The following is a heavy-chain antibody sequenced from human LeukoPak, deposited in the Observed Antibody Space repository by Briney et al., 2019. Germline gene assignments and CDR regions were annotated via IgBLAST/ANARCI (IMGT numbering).Heavy chain of an antibody. CDR1: GGSISSYY. D-gene: IGHD5/OR15-5a*01. CDR3: ARDDVWANAFDI. Sequence: SETLSLTCTVSGGSISSYYWSWTRQPPGKGLEWIGYIYYSGSTNYNPSLKSRVTISVDTSKNQFSLKLSSVTAADTAVYYCARDDVWANAFDIWGQGTMVTVSS. CDR2: IYYSGST. V-gene: IGHV4-59*01. J-gene: IGHJ3*02.